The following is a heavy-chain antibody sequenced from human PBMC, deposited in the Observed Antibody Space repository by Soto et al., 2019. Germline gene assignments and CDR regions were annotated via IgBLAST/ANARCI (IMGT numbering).Heavy chain of an antibody. J-gene: IGHJ4*02. CDR1: GFTFSSYA. Sequence: GGSLRLSCAASGFTFSSYAMSWVRQAPGKGLEWVSAISGSGGSTYYADSVKGRFAISRDNSKNTLYLQMNSLRAEDTAVYYCAKAHYYGSGSYYSHFDYWGQGTLVTVSS. D-gene: IGHD3-10*01. CDR3: AKAHYYGSGSYYSHFDY. CDR2: ISGSGGST. V-gene: IGHV3-23*01.